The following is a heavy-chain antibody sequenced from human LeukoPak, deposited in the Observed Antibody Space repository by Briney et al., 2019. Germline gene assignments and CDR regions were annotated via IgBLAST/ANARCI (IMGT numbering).Heavy chain of an antibody. Sequence: GGFLRLSCAASGFTVSSNYMSWVRQAPGKGLEWVSVIYSGGSTYYADSVKGRFTISRDNSKNTLYLQMNSLRAEDTAVYYCARDDLGGSKDYWGQGTLVTVSS. CDR2: IYSGGST. CDR1: GFTVSSNY. J-gene: IGHJ4*02. CDR3: ARDDLGGSKDY. V-gene: IGHV3-53*01. D-gene: IGHD2-15*01.